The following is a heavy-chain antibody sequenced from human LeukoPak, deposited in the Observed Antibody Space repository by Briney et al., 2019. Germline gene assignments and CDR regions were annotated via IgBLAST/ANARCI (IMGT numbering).Heavy chain of an antibody. CDR1: GFTFSDHY. CDR2: IKNKANSYTT. CDR3: TREGRYCSSTSCYVCLDF. Sequence: GGSLRLSCAASGFTFSDHYMDWVRQAPGKGLEWVGRIKNKANSYTTEYAASVKGRFTVSREDSKNALYLQMNSLKTEGTAMYYCTREGRYCSSTSCYVCLDFWGQGTLVTVSS. V-gene: IGHV3-72*01. D-gene: IGHD2-2*01. J-gene: IGHJ4*02.